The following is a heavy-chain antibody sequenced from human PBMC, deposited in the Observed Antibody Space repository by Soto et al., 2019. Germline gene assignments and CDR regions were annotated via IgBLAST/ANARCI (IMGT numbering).Heavy chain of an antibody. D-gene: IGHD3-10*01. Sequence: TSETLSLTCTVSGGSISSGDYYWSWIRQPPGKGLEWIGYIYYSGSTYYNPSLKSCVTISVDTSKNQFSLKLSSVTAADTAVYYCARVQTLLWFGELLSVCDYWGHGTLVTVSS. CDR1: GGSISSGDYY. J-gene: IGHJ4*01. CDR3: ARVQTLLWFGELLSVCDY. V-gene: IGHV4-30-4*01. CDR2: IYYSGST.